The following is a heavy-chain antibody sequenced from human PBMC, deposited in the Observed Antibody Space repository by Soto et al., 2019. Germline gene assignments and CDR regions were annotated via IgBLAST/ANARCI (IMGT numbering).Heavy chain of an antibody. CDR1: GGTFSSYA. Sequence: QVQLVQSGAEVKKPGSSVKVSCKASGGTFSSYAISWVRQAPGLGLEWMGGIIPIFGTANYAQKFQGIVTITADQATSTGYMELSSLRSEDTAVYYCARVLRFLTTHYYGMDVWGQGTTVTVSS. CDR3: ARVLRFLTTHYYGMDV. D-gene: IGHD3-3*01. J-gene: IGHJ6*02. CDR2: IIPIFGTA. V-gene: IGHV1-69*01.